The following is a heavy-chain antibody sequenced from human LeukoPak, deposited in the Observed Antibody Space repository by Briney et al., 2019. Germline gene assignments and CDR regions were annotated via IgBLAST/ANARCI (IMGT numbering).Heavy chain of an antibody. J-gene: IGHJ6*03. CDR2: INPNSGGT. D-gene: IGHD4-23*01. Sequence: APVKVSCKASGYTFTGYYMHWVRQAPGQGLEWMGWINPNSGGTNYAQKFQGRVTMTRDTSISTAYMELSRLRSDDTAVYYCARGRATVVRFEYYYMDVWGKGTTVTVSS. CDR3: ARGRATVVRFEYYYMDV. V-gene: IGHV1-2*02. CDR1: GYTFTGYY.